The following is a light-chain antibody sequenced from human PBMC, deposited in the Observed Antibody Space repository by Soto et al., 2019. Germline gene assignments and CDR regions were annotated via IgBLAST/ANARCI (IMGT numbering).Light chain of an antibody. CDR2: GAS. V-gene: IGKV3-15*01. Sequence: EIVMTQSPATLSVSLGERATLSCRASQSVSSNLAWYQQQPGQPPRLLIYGASTRATGIPARFSGSGSGTEFTLTISSLQSEDFAVYYCQQSSNWPRTFGQGTKVDI. CDR3: QQSSNWPRT. J-gene: IGKJ1*01. CDR1: QSVSSN.